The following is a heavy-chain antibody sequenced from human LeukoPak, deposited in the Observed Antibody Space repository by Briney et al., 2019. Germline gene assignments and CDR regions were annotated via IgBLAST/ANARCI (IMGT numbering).Heavy chain of an antibody. V-gene: IGHV4-59*11. CDR2: VYYSGST. Sequence: PSETLSLTCTVAGGSISSHYWSWIRQPPGKGLGWIGCVYYSGSTNYNPSLKSRVTISVDTSKNQFSLDLSSVTAADTAVYYCARGGSSGWYGIDYWGQGTLVTVSS. CDR3: ARGGSSGWYGIDY. D-gene: IGHD6-19*01. J-gene: IGHJ4*02. CDR1: GGSISSHY.